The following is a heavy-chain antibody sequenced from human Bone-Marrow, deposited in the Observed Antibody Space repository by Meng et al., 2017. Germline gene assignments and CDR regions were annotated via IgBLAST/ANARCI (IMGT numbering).Heavy chain of an antibody. J-gene: IGHJ4*02. V-gene: IGHV4-31*01. CDR1: GGSISSGGYY. D-gene: IGHD1-14*01. CDR3: AREASPEYYFDY. Sequence: QVQLQESGPGLVKPSQTLSLTCTCSGGSISSGGYYWSWIRQHPGKGLEWIGYIYYSGSTYYNPSLKSLVTISVDTSKNQFSLKLSSVTAADTAVYYCAREASPEYYFDYWGQGTLVTVSS. CDR2: IYYSGST.